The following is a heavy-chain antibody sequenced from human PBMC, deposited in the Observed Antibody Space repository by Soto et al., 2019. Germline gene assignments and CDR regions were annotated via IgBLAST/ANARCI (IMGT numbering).Heavy chain of an antibody. CDR2: ISWNSRSV. V-gene: IGHV3-9*01. D-gene: IGHD6-19*01. J-gene: IGHJ4*02. CDR3: VQDKGSSGFVCFEC. Sequence: EVQLVESGGGLVQPGRSLRLSCAASGFTFEDYAMHWVRQVPGTGLEWVSSISWNSRSVGYAESVKGRFTVSSDNGKNSLYLQTDSLRAEDTAYSYCVQDKGSSGFVCFECWGQGMVVTVSS. CDR1: GFTFEDYA.